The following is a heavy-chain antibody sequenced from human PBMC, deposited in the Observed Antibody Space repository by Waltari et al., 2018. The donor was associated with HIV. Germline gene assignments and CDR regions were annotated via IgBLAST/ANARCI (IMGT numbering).Heavy chain of an antibody. Sequence: QVQLQESGPGLVKPSETLSLTCTVSGGSISSYYWSWIRQPPGKGLEWIGHTHYSGTTNYNPSLKSRVTMSVDTSKNQCSLKLSSVTAADTAVYYCARLYDRSGYYYPIDYWGQGTLVTVSS. CDR2: THYSGTT. J-gene: IGHJ4*02. D-gene: IGHD3-22*01. CDR3: ARLYDRSGYYYPIDY. V-gene: IGHV4-59*08. CDR1: GGSISSYY.